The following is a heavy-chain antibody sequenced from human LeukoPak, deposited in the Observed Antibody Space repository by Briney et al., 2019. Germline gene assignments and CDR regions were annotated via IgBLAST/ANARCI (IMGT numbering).Heavy chain of an antibody. CDR2: ISSSSSYI. CDR1: GFTFSSYS. CDR3: ARGPASSGSGFDY. D-gene: IGHD6-19*01. V-gene: IGHV3-21*01. J-gene: IGHJ4*02. Sequence: PGGSLRLSCAASGFTFSSYSMNWVRQAPGKGLEWVSSISSSSSYIYYADSVKGRFTISRDNAKNSLYLQMNSLRAEDTAVYYCARGPASSGSGFDYWGQGTLVTVSS.